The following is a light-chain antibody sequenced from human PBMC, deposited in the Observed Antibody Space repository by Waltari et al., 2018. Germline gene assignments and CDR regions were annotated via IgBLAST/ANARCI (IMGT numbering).Light chain of an antibody. CDR2: GAS. CDR3: QQYNRWPPIT. CDR1: QSISDN. Sequence: VMTQSPATLSVSPGERATLSCRASQSISDNLAWYQQKRGQAPRLLIYGASTRATGIPARFTGSGSGTDFTLTISSLQSEDSAVYYCQQYNRWPPITFGQGTRLEI. V-gene: IGKV3-15*01. J-gene: IGKJ5*01.